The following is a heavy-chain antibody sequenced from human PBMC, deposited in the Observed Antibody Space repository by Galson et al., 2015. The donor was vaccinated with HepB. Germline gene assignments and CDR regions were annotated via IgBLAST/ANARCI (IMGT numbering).Heavy chain of an antibody. J-gene: IGHJ5*02. V-gene: IGHV3-30*04. D-gene: IGHD3-16*02. CDR2: ISYDGSNK. CDR1: GFTFSNYA. Sequence: SLRLSCAAFGFTFSNYAMHWVRQAPGKGLEWVAVISYDGSNKYYADSVKGRFTISRDNSKNTLYLQMNSLRAEDTALYYCAREQYDFLWGSFRPKSWGQGTLVTVSS. CDR3: AREQYDFLWGSFRPKS.